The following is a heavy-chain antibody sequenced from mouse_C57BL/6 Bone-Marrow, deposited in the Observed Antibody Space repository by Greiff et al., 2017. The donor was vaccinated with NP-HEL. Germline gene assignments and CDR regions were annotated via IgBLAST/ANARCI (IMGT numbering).Heavy chain of an antibody. Sequence: EVMLVESGGGLVKPGGSLKLSCAASGLTFSDYGMHWVRQAPEKGLEWVAYISSGGGTIYYAATVKGRFTISRDKTKNTLFLQMTSLRSEDTAMYYCARRATVGFDYRGQGTTLTVSS. CDR1: GLTFSDYG. CDR2: ISSGGGTI. CDR3: ARRATVGFDY. J-gene: IGHJ2*01. D-gene: IGHD3-1*01. V-gene: IGHV5-17*01.